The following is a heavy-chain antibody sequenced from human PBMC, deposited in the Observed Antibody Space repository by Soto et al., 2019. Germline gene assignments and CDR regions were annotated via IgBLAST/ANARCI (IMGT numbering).Heavy chain of an antibody. CDR2: IYYSGST. CDR3: ARRYGDYDY. J-gene: IGHJ4*02. CDR1: GGSISSSSYY. D-gene: IGHD4-17*01. V-gene: IGHV4-39*01. Sequence: NPSETLSLTCTVSGGSISSSSYYWGWIRQPPGKGLEWIGSIYYSGSTYYNPSLKSRVTISVDTSKNQFSLKLSSVTAADTAVYYCARRYGDYDYWGQGTLVTVSS.